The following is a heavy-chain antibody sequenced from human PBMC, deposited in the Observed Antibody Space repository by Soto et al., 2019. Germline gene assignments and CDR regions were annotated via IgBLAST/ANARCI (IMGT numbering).Heavy chain of an antibody. D-gene: IGHD1-26*01. CDR3: AQRKVGATSNYFDY. CDR1: GFTFSSYA. J-gene: IGHJ4*02. Sequence: EEQLLESGGGLVQPGGSLRLSCAASGFTFSSYAMSWVRQAPGKGLEWVSGISGSGGITYYADSVKGRFTISRDNSKNPLYLQLNSLRAEDTAVYYCAQRKVGATSNYFDYWGQGPLVTVSS. V-gene: IGHV3-23*01. CDR2: ISGSGGIT.